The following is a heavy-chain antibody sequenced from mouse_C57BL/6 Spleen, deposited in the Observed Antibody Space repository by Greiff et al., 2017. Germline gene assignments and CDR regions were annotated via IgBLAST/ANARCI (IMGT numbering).Heavy chain of an antibody. CDR3: AREGDGSSYVRAMDY. Sequence: VQLQQPGAELVKPGASVKLSCKASGYTFTSYWMHWVKPRPGQGLEWIGMIHPNSGSTNYNEKFKSKATLTVDKSSSTAYMQLSSLTSEDSAVYYCAREGDGSSYVRAMDYWGQGTSVTVSS. CDR2: IHPNSGST. D-gene: IGHD1-1*01. CDR1: GYTFTSYW. V-gene: IGHV1-64*01. J-gene: IGHJ4*01.